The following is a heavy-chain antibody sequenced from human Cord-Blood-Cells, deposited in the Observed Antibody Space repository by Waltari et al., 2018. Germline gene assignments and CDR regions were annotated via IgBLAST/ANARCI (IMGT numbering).Heavy chain of an antibody. V-gene: IGHV7-4-1*02. CDR3: ARVPRWEWFDP. J-gene: IGHJ5*02. CDR2: INTNTGKP. Sequence: QVQLVQSGSELKKPGASVKVSCKASGYTFTSYAMNWVRQAPGQGLEWMGWINTNTGKPTFAQGFTGLFGFSLDTSVSTPKLQISNLKAGDTSVSYWARVPRWEWFDPCCQGTLVTVSS. D-gene: IGHD1-26*01. CDR1: GYTFTSYA.